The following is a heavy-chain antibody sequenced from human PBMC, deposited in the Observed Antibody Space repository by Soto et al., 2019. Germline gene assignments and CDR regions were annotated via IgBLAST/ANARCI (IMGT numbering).Heavy chain of an antibody. D-gene: IGHD6-19*01. CDR1: GGSISSGDYY. CDR3: ARGSDSSGWTFDY. J-gene: IGHJ4*02. V-gene: IGHV4-30-4*01. Sequence: QVQLQESGPGLVKPSQTLSLTCTVSGGSISSGDYYWSWIRQPPGKGLEWIGYIYYSGSTYYNPSLKSRVTISVDTSKNQFSLKLSSVTAADTAVDYCARGSDSSGWTFDYWGQGTLVTVSS. CDR2: IYYSGST.